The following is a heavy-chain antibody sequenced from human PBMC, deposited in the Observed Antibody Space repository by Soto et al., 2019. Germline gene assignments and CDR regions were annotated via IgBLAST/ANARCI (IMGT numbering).Heavy chain of an antibody. J-gene: IGHJ6*02. V-gene: IGHV3-23*01. CDR1: GFSFSSYA. CDR3: AKDKDWSGVYGMDV. CDR2: INGGSTT. D-gene: IGHD3-3*01. Sequence: EVQLLESGGGLVQPGGSLRLSCAASGFSFSSYAMNWVRQAPGKGLEWVTTINGGSTTYYADSVKGRFTISRDNSKNKLYLEMNGLRAEDTAVYYCAKDKDWSGVYGMDVWGQGTTVTVSS.